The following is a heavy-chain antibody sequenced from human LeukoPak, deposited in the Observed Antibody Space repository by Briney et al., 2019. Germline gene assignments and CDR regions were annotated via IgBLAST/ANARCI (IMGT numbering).Heavy chain of an antibody. D-gene: IGHD2-2*01. V-gene: IGHV3-74*01. CDR2: IKSDGTLT. Sequence: GGSLRLSCAASGFTFSSYWMHWVRQAPGEGLVWVSRIKSDGTLTNYADSVRGRFTISRDDAKNTLYIQMNSLRAEDTAVYYCTREIAVVPAASLGYWGQGTLVTVSS. J-gene: IGHJ4*02. CDR1: GFTFSSYW. CDR3: TREIAVVPAASLGY.